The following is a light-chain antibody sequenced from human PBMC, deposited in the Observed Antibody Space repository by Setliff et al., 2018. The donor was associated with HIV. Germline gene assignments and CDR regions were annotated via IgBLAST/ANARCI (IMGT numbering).Light chain of an antibody. CDR2: EVN. Sequence: QSVLTQPPSASGSPGQSVTISCTGTSSDVGGYNYVSWYQQYPDKAPKLMIYEVNKRPSGVPDRFSASKSDNTASPTVSGLQADDEADYYCSSFAGSSSWVFGGGTKVTVL. V-gene: IGLV2-8*01. CDR3: SSFAGSSSWV. J-gene: IGLJ3*02. CDR1: SSDVGGYNY.